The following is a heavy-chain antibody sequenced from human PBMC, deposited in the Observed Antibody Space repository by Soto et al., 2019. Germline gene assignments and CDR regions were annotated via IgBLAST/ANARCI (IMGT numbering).Heavy chain of an antibody. CDR1: GGSIGRGYYY. Sequence: SEKLSLTCTVSGGSIGRGYYYWRCIRQPPGKGLEWIGFIYHTGSTYYSPSLKNRVAISVDTSKNQFSLKLSSVTAADTAVYFCARDPPYHYGDLSHVFDIWGQATMVT. V-gene: IGHV4-30-4*01. J-gene: IGHJ3*02. CDR2: IYHTGST. D-gene: IGHD3-10*01. CDR3: ARDPPYHYGDLSHVFDI.